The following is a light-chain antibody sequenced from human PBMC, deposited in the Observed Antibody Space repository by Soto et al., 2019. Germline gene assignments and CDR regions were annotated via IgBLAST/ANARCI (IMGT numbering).Light chain of an antibody. Sequence: QSVLTQPASVSGSPGQSITISCTGTSSDIGGYDYVSWYQQHPGKAPKLVIYDVSNRPSGVSNRFSGSKSGNTASPTISGLQAEDEADYYCSSYTRTTTRVFGGGTKLTVL. CDR3: SSYTRTTTRV. CDR2: DVS. V-gene: IGLV2-14*03. J-gene: IGLJ3*02. CDR1: SSDIGGYDY.